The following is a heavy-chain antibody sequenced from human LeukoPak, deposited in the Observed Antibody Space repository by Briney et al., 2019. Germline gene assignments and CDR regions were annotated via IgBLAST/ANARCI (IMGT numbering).Heavy chain of an antibody. J-gene: IGHJ4*02. V-gene: IGHV3-48*03. CDR2: ISSIGTTI. D-gene: IGHD4-17*01. CDR1: GFTFSSYE. CDR3: AKDLGDYVLYYFDY. Sequence: GGSLRLSCAASGFTFSSYEMNWVRQAPGKGLEWVSHISSIGTTIYYADSVKGRFTISRDNAKNSLFLQMNSLRAEDTAVYYCAKDLGDYVLYYFDYWGQGTLVTVSS.